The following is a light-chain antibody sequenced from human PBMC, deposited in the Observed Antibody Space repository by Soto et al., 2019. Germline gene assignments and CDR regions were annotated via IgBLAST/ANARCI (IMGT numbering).Light chain of an antibody. J-gene: IGKJ1*01. Sequence: DIQMTQSTSSLSASVGDRVTITYRASQSIRNFLNWYQQKPGKAPKVLIYAASSLQSGVPSRFSGSGSGTDFTLTISSLQPEDSATYYCQQSYSTPTFGQGTKVDIK. CDR1: QSIRNF. CDR3: QQSYSTPT. V-gene: IGKV1-39*01. CDR2: AAS.